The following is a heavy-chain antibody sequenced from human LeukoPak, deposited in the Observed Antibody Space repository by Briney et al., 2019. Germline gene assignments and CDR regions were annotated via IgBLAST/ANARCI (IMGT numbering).Heavy chain of an antibody. D-gene: IGHD3-3*01. CDR3: ARVITHDFWSGYYAGLGSYYFDY. CDR1: GFTLSSYW. V-gene: IGHV3-7*01. J-gene: IGHJ4*02. Sequence: GGSLRLSCAASGFTLSSYWMSWVRQAPGRGLEWVGNIKQDGSEKYYVDSVKSRFTITRDNAKNSLYLQMNSLRAEDTAVYYCARVITHDFWSGYYAGLGSYYFDYWGQGTLVTVSS. CDR2: IKQDGSEK.